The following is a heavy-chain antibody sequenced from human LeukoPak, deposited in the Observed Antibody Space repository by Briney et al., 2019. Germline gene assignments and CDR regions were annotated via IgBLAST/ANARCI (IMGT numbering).Heavy chain of an antibody. CDR3: ARAGVQQQLVPVYFDH. CDR1: GFTFSSYA. CDR2: ISYDGSNK. V-gene: IGHV3-30-3*01. D-gene: IGHD6-13*01. Sequence: GGSLRLSCAASGFTFSSYAMHWVRQAPGKGLEWVAVISYDGSNKYYADSVKGRFTISRDNSKNTLYLQMNSLRAEDTAVYYCARAGVQQQLVPVYFDHWGQGTLVTVSS. J-gene: IGHJ4*02.